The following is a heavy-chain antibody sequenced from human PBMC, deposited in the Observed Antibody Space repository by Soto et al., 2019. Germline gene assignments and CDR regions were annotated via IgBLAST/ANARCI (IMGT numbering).Heavy chain of an antibody. D-gene: IGHD3-10*01. CDR3: ARSTPGNPFDI. V-gene: IGHV3-21*01. J-gene: IGHJ3*02. Sequence: PGGSLRLSCAACGFTFSTYTMNWVRQAPGKGLEWVSSISAGSRSIYYTDSLKGRSTVSRDNSKNSLYLQINSLKADDTAVYYCARSTPGNPFDIWGQGTMVTVSS. CDR2: ISAGSRSI. CDR1: GFTFSTYT.